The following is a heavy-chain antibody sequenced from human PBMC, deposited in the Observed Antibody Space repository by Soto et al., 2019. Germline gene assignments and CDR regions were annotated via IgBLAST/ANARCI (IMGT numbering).Heavy chain of an antibody. J-gene: IGHJ4*02. D-gene: IGHD3-3*01. V-gene: IGHV3-23*01. Sequence: GGSLRLSCAASGFTFSSYAMNWVRQAPGRGLEWVSVISGSGSSTYYADSVKGRFTISRDNSKNTVYLQMNSLRAEDTAVYYCAKQNTVFGVGKFDYWGQGTLVTVSS. CDR3: AKQNTVFGVGKFDY. CDR1: GFTFSSYA. CDR2: ISGSGSST.